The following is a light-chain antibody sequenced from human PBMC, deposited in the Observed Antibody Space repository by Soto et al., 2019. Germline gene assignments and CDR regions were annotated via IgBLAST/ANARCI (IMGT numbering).Light chain of an antibody. Sequence: DIQLTQSPSTLSASVGDRVTITCRASQSISSWLAWYQQKPGKAPKLLIYKASSLESAVPSRFSGSGSGTEFTLTISSLQPDDFVTYYCQQYNSYPYTFGQGPKLEIK. CDR1: QSISSW. CDR3: QQYNSYPYT. V-gene: IGKV1-5*03. J-gene: IGKJ2*01. CDR2: KAS.